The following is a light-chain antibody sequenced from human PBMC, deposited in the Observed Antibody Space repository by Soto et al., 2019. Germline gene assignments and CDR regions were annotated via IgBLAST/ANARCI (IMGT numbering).Light chain of an antibody. V-gene: IGKV3-11*01. CDR1: QSVSSY. Sequence: EIVVTQSPATLSLSPGERATLSCRASQSVSSYLAWYQHKPGQAPRLLIYGASRRATGIPARFSASGSGTDFTLTISGLAPEDFAVYYCQQYSNPPATFGQGTKLEIK. CDR2: GAS. J-gene: IGKJ2*01. CDR3: QQYSNPPAT.